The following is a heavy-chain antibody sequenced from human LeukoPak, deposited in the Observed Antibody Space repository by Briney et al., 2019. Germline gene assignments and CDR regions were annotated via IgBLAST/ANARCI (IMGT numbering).Heavy chain of an antibody. J-gene: IGHJ4*02. CDR3: ARGGYCGGDCYFYY. CDR2: IYTSEST. D-gene: IGHD2-21*02. V-gene: IGHV4-61*02. Sequence: PSETLSLTCTVSGGSISSGSYYWSWIRQPAGKGLEWIGRIYTSESTNYNPSLKSRVTISVDTSKNQFSLKLSSVTAADTAVYYCARGGYCGGDCYFYYWGQGTLVTVSS. CDR1: GGSISSGSYY.